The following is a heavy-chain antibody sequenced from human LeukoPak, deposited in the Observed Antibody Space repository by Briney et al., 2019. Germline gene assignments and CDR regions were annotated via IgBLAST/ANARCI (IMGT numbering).Heavy chain of an antibody. D-gene: IGHD5-18*01. CDR2: ISSSGSTI. Sequence: GGSLRLSCAASGFTFSSYEVNWVRQAPGKGLEWVSYISSSGSTIYYADSVKGRFTISRDNTKNSLYLQMNSLRVEDTAVYYCARDNGYHREDFDYWGQGTLVTVSS. CDR1: GFTFSSYE. V-gene: IGHV3-48*03. CDR3: ARDNGYHREDFDY. J-gene: IGHJ4*02.